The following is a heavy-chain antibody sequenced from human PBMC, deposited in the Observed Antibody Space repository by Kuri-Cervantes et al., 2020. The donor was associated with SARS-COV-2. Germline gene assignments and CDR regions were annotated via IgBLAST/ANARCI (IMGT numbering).Heavy chain of an antibody. CDR3: ARDKGSGSYRWFDP. D-gene: IGHD1-26*01. CDR1: GGSISSGSYL. CDR2: IYTTGST. V-gene: IGHV4-61*09. J-gene: IGHJ5*02. Sequence: LRLSCTVSGGSISSGSYLWNWIRQPAGKGLEWIGHIYTTGSTNYNPSLKSRVTISVDTSKNQFSLKLTSVTAADTAVYYCARDKGSGSYRWFDPWGQGTLVTVSS.